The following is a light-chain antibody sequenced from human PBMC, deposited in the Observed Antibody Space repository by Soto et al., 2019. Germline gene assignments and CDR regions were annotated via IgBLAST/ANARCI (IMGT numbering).Light chain of an antibody. V-gene: IGKV1-6*01. J-gene: IGKJ4*01. Sequence: AIQMTQSPSSLSASVGDRVTITCRASQDVSNDLGWYQQKPGKAPNLLIYAASTLQSGVPSRFSGSGSGTDFTLTISSLQPEDSASYYCLQDHEYLTFGGGTKVDIK. CDR1: QDVSND. CDR2: AAS. CDR3: LQDHEYLT.